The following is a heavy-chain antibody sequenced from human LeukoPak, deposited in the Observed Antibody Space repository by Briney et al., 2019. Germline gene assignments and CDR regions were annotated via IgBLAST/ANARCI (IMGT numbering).Heavy chain of an antibody. D-gene: IGHD4-17*01. CDR2: ISGSGGST. V-gene: IGHV3-23*01. Sequence: PGGSLRLSCAASGFTFSSYAMSWVRQAPGKGLEWVSAISGSGGSTYYADSVKGRFTISRDNSKNTLYLQMNSLRAEDTAVYYCARDLDYGDFEGYWGQGTLVTVSS. CDR1: GFTFSSYA. J-gene: IGHJ4*02. CDR3: ARDLDYGDFEGY.